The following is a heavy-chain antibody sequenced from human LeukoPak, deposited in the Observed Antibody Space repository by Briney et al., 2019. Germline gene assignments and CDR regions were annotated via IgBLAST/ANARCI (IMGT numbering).Heavy chain of an antibody. Sequence: ASVKVSCKASGYTFTDYYMHWVRQAPGQGLEWMGWINPNSGGTNYAQMFQGRVTMTSDTSISTAYMELSRLTSDDTAVYYCARDLLAAAASLDPWGQGTLVTVSS. J-gene: IGHJ5*02. CDR2: INPNSGGT. CDR1: GYTFTDYY. D-gene: IGHD6-13*01. CDR3: ARDLLAAAASLDP. V-gene: IGHV1-2*02.